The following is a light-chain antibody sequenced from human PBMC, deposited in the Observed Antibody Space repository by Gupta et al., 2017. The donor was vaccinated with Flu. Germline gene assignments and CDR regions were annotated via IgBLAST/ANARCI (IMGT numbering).Light chain of an antibody. J-gene: IGLJ3*02. V-gene: IGLV1-47*01. CDR1: SSNIGRNY. Sequence: QSVLTQPPSASGTPGQRVIISCSGSSSNIGRNYVYWYQQFPATAPKLLIYRDNQRPSGVPDRFAGSKSGTSASLAISDLRSADEADYYCAGWDDRLSGYAVFGGGTKVTVL. CDR2: RDN. CDR3: AGWDDRLSGYAV.